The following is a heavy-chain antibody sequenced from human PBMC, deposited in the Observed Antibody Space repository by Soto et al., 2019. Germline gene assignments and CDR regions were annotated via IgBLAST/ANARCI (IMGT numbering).Heavy chain of an antibody. Sequence: QVQLVQSGAEVKKPGASVKVSCKASGYTFTSYGISWVRRAPGQGLEWMGWISAYNGNTNYAQKLQGRVTMTTDTPTSTVYMELRSLRCDDTAVYYCARDRMVQGYEYNWFDPWGQGTLVTVSS. V-gene: IGHV1-18*01. D-gene: IGHD3-10*01. CDR3: ARDRMVQGYEYNWFDP. CDR2: ISAYNGNT. J-gene: IGHJ5*02. CDR1: GYTFTSYG.